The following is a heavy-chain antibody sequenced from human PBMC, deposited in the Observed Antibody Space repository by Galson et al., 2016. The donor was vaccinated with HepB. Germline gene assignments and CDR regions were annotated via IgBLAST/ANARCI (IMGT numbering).Heavy chain of an antibody. CDR3: ARADCYVSRGYFGAFDI. CDR1: GYTFTTYG. J-gene: IGHJ3*02. CDR2: ISAYNGNT. V-gene: IGHV1-18*01. Sequence: VKVSCKASGYTFTTYGITWVRQAPGQGLEWMGRISAYNGNTNYAQKLQGRVTMTTDTFTSTAYMELRSLRSDDTAVYFCARADCYVSRGYFGAFDIWGQGTMATVSS. D-gene: IGHD3-22*01.